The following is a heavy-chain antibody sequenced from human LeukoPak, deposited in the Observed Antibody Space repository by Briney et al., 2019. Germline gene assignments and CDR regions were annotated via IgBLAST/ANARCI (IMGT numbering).Heavy chain of an antibody. CDR2: IYHSGST. Sequence: SETLSLTCTVSGYSISSGYYWGWIRQPPGKGLEWIGSIYHSGSTYYNPSLKSRVTISVDTSKNQFSLKLSSVTAADTAVYYCARHRGGAVAGTGFYYYYYYMDVWGKGTTVTVSS. CDR3: ARHRGGAVAGTGFYYYYYYMDV. CDR1: GYSISSGYY. D-gene: IGHD6-19*01. J-gene: IGHJ6*03. V-gene: IGHV4-38-2*02.